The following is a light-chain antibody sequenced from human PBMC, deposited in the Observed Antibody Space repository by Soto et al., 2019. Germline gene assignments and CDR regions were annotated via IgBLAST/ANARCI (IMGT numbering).Light chain of an antibody. CDR2: AAS. Sequence: DIQMTQSPSSLSASVGDRVTITCRASQSISSYLNWYQQKPGKAPKPLICAASSLQSGVPSRFSGSGSGTDFTLTISSLQPEEFATYYCQQSYSTLYTFGQGTKLEIK. J-gene: IGKJ2*01. V-gene: IGKV1-39*01. CDR1: QSISSY. CDR3: QQSYSTLYT.